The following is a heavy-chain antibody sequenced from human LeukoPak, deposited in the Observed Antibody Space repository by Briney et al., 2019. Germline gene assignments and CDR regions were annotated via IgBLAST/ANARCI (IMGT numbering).Heavy chain of an antibody. CDR3: ARLGVDYYDSSGMDTGAFDI. V-gene: IGHV4-61*08. J-gene: IGHJ3*02. CDR2: IYYSGST. D-gene: IGHD3-22*01. Sequence: SETLSLTCTVSGGSISSGDYYWSWIRQPPGKGLEWIGYIYYSGSTNYNPSLKSRVTISVDTSKNQFSLKLSSVTAADTAVYYCARLGVDYYDSSGMDTGAFDIWGQGTMVTVSS. CDR1: GGSISSGDYY.